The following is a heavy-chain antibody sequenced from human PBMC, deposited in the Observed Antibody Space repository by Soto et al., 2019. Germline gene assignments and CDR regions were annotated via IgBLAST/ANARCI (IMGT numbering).Heavy chain of an antibody. CDR2: IIPIFGTA. J-gene: IGHJ4*02. Sequence: SVKVSCKASGGTFSSYAISWVRQAPGQGLEWMGGIIPIFGTANYAQKFQGRVTITADESTSTAYMELSSLRSEDTAVYYCARGTQVAVAGTLDYWGQGTLVTVS. CDR3: ARGTQVAVAGTLDY. V-gene: IGHV1-69*13. D-gene: IGHD6-19*01. CDR1: GGTFSSYA.